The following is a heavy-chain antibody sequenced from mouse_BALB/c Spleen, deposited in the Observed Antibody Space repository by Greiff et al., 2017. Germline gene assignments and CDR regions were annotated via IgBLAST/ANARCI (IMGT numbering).Heavy chain of an antibody. CDR1: GYSITSGYY. CDR3: ARDFYYDYDGDYYAMDY. D-gene: IGHD2-4*01. V-gene: IGHV3-6*02. CDR2: ISYDGSN. Sequence: EVKLVESGPGLVKPSQSLSLTCSVTGYSITSGYYWNWIRQFPGNKLEWMGYISYDGSNNYNPSLKNRISITRDTSKNQFFLKLNSVTTEDTATYYCARDFYYDYDGDYYAMDYWGQGTSVTVSS. J-gene: IGHJ4*01.